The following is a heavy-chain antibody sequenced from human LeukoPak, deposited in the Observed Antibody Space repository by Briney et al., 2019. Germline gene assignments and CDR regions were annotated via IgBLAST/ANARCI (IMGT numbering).Heavy chain of an antibody. J-gene: IGHJ4*02. CDR2: IWYDGSNK. V-gene: IGHV3-33*01. CDR1: GFTFSSYG. Sequence: GGSLRLSCAASGFTFSSYGMHWVRQAPGKGLEWVAVIWYDGSNKYYADSVKGRFTISRDNAKNSLYLQMNSLRAEDTAVYYCARTDPRARGVRGPSFDYWGQGTLVTVSS. CDR3: ARTDPRARGVRGPSFDY. D-gene: IGHD3-16*01.